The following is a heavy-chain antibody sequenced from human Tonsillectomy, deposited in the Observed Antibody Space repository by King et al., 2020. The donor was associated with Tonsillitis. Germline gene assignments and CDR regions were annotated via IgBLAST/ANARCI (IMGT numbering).Heavy chain of an antibody. CDR2: SFHSGNT. Sequence: QLQESGPGLVKPSGTLSLTCAVSGGSISSSHWWSCVRQPPGKGLEWIGESFHSGNTNYNPSLKSRVTISVDKSKNQFSLKMNSVPAADTAIYYCARWGLRSSDDAFDIWGQGTKVTVSS. CDR3: ARWGLRSSDDAFDI. V-gene: IGHV4-4*02. CDR1: GGSISSSHW. D-gene: IGHD6-25*01. J-gene: IGHJ3*02.